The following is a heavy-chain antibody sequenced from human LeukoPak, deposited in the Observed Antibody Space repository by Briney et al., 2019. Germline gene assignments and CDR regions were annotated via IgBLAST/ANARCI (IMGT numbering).Heavy chain of an antibody. CDR3: ARGSSGWYYFDY. V-gene: IGHV3-53*01. CDR1: GFTVSSNY. CDR2: IYSGGST. Sequence: GGSLRLSCAASGFTVSSNYMSWVRQAPGKGLEWVSVIYSGGSTYYADSVKGRFTISRDNSKNTLYLQMNSLRAEDTAVYYCARGSSGWYYFDYWGQGTLVTVSS. D-gene: IGHD6-19*01. J-gene: IGHJ4*02.